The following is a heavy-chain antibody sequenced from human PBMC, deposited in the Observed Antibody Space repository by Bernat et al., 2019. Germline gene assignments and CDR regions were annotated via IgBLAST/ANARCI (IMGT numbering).Heavy chain of an antibody. CDR1: GFTFGDYD. J-gene: IGHJ4*02. V-gene: IGHV3-49*04. CDR3: GRQYYFDY. D-gene: IGHD2/OR15-2a*01. CDR2: IRSKAYGGTP. Sequence: EVQLVESGGGLVQPGRSLRLSCTASGFTFGDYDVSWVRQAPGKGVEWVGFIRSKAYGGTPEYAAAVKGRFTISRDDSISIAYLQMNSLKTDDTAVYYCGRQYYFDYWGQGTLVTVSS.